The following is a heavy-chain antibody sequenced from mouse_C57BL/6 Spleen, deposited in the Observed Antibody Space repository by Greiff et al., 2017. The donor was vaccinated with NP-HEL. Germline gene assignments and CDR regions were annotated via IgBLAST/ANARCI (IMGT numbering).Heavy chain of an antibody. D-gene: IGHD4-1*02. CDR3: TREGQLGRPFDY. V-gene: IGHV5-9-1*02. CDR1: GFTFSSYA. J-gene: IGHJ2*01. CDR2: ISSGGDYI. Sequence: EVQLVESGEGLVKPGGSLKLSCAASGFTFSSYAMSWVRQTPEKRLEWVAYISSGGDYIYYADTVKGRFTISRDNARNTLYLQMSSLKSEDTAMYYCTREGQLGRPFDYWGQGTTLTVSS.